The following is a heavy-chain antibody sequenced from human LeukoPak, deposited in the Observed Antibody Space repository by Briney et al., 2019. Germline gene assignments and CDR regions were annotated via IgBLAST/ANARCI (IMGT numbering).Heavy chain of an antibody. CDR3: VKSTRAVISMMDV. Sequence: GGSLSLSCAASGFFISSYCMNWVRQSPGKGLEWVSSISSRSTYIYHAHSMKVRFTISRDNAKNSLLLQMNSLRAEDTAVYFCVKSTRAVISMMDVWGKGTTVTVSS. CDR2: ISSRSTYI. CDR1: GFFISSYC. V-gene: IGHV3-21*01. J-gene: IGHJ6*04. D-gene: IGHD2/OR15-2a*01.